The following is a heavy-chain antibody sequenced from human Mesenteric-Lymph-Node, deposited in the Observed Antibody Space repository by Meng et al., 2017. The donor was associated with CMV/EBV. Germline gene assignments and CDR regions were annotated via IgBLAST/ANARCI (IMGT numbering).Heavy chain of an antibody. V-gene: IGHV1-69*06. D-gene: IGHD2-2*01. J-gene: IGHJ4*02. Sequence: FGTYAISWVRPAPGQGLEWMCGIIPIYGRPSYAQKFRGRVTITADKSTTTAYLELSSLRSEDTAVYYCARIHCSSTSCYDVVGYFDYWGQGTLVTVSS. CDR3: ARIHCSSTSCYDVVGYFDY. CDR2: IIPIYGRP. CDR1: FGTYA.